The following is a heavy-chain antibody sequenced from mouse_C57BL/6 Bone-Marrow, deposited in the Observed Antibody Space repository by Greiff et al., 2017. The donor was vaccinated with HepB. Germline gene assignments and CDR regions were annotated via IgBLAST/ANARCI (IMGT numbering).Heavy chain of an antibody. J-gene: IGHJ4*01. CDR2: ISSGGSYT. D-gene: IGHD1-1*01. Sequence: EVQVVESGGDLVKPGGSLKLSCAASGFTFSSYGMSWVRQTPDKRLEWVATISSGGSYTYYPDSVKGRFTISRDNAKNTLYLQMSSLKSEDTAMYYCARHLYGSSYSAMDYGGQGTSVTVSS. CDR3: ARHLYGSSYSAMDY. V-gene: IGHV5-6*01. CDR1: GFTFSSYG.